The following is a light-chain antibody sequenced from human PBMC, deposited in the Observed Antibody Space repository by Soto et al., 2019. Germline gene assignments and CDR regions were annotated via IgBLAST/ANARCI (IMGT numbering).Light chain of an antibody. Sequence: QTVLTQSPSASASLGASVKLTCTLSSGHSNYAIAWHQQQPEKGPRCLMNLNSDGSHTKGDGIPDRFSGSSSGAERYLTISSLQSEDEADYYCQTWATGIRVFGGGTKLTVL. CDR2: LNSDGSH. CDR3: QTWATGIRV. V-gene: IGLV4-69*01. J-gene: IGLJ3*02. CDR1: SGHSNYA.